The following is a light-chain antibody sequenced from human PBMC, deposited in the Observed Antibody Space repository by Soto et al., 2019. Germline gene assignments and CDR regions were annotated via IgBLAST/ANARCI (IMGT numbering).Light chain of an antibody. CDR3: SSYTSSSTL. CDR2: EVS. J-gene: IGLJ1*01. V-gene: IGLV2-14*01. CDR1: SSGVGSYNY. Sequence: ALTQPASVSGSPGQSITISCTGTSSGVGSYNYVSWYQQHPGKAPKLMIYEVSDRPSGISSRFSGSKSGNTASLTISGLQTEDEADYYCSSYTSSSTLFGTGTKVTVL.